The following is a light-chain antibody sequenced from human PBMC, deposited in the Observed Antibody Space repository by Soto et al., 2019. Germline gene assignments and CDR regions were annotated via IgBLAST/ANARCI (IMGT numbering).Light chain of an antibody. V-gene: IGLV1-51*02. CDR3: GAWDRSLTGGV. J-gene: IGLJ3*02. Sequence: QSVLTQPPSVSVAPGQKVTISCSGSSSNIGSYSVSWYQQLPGSAPKLLIHENNKRPSGIPDRFSGSKSGTSATLGITGLQAGEEADYYCGAWDRSLTGGVFGGGTKLTVL. CDR2: ENN. CDR1: SSNIGSYS.